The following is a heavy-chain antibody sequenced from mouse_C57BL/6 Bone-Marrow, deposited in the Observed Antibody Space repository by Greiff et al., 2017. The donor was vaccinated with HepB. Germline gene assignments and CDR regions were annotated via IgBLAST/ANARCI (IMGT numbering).Heavy chain of an antibody. Sequence: LQESGAELVRPGTSVKVSCKASGYAFTNYLIEWVKQRPGQGLEWIGVINPGSGGTNYNEKFKGKATLTADKSSSTAYMQLSSLTSEDSAVYFCARDDYAYWYFDVWGTGTTVTVSS. D-gene: IGHD2-4*01. CDR3: ARDDYAYWYFDV. V-gene: IGHV1-54*01. CDR1: GYAFTNYL. J-gene: IGHJ1*03. CDR2: INPGSGGT.